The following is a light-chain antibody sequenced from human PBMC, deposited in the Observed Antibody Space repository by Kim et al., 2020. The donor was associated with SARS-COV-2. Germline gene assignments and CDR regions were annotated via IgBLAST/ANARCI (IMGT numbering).Light chain of an antibody. J-gene: IGLJ2*01. Sequence: GTTVTISCTRSSGSIASNYVQWYQQRPGSSPTTVIYEDNQRPSGVPDRFSGSIDSSSNSASLTISGLKTEDEADYYCQSYDSSNVVFGGGTQLTVL. CDR2: EDN. CDR3: QSYDSSNVV. V-gene: IGLV6-57*01. CDR1: SGSIASNY.